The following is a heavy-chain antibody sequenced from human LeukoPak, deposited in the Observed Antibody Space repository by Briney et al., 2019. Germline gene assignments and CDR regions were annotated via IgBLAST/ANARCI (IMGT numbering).Heavy chain of an antibody. D-gene: IGHD3-9*01. CDR1: GFTFSSYS. Sequence: GGSLRLSCAASGFTFSSYSMNWVRQAPGKGLEWVASISSSSSYIYYADAVKGRFTISRDTANNSLYMQMNSTRAEDTAVDLWARYLDRCDILTGTVFDPWGQGTLVTVSS. CDR2: ISSSSSYI. CDR3: ARYLDRCDILTGTVFDP. V-gene: IGHV3-21*01. J-gene: IGHJ5*02.